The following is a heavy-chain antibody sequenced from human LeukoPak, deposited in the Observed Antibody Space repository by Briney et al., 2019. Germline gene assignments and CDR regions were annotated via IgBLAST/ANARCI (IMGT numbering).Heavy chain of an antibody. V-gene: IGHV4-4*07. CDR3: ARAYDSSGYQDRGFDP. CDR2: IYTSGRT. J-gene: IGHJ5*02. CDR1: GDSMSRYY. D-gene: IGHD3-22*01. Sequence: SETLSLTCTVAGDSMSRYYWSWLRQPAGKGVEWIGRIYTSGRTNYNPSLKRRITMSVDTSKNQFSLRLSSITAADTAVYYCARAYDSSGYQDRGFDPWGQGTLVTVSS.